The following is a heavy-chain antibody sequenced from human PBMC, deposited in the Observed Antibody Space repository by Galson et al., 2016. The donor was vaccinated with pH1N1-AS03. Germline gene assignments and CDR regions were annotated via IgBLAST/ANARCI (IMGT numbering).Heavy chain of an antibody. CDR3: ARILLWNTGLDV. Sequence: PALVKPTQTLTLTCTFSGFSITTSGVRMTWIRQPPGKALEWLGRIDSNDEKFYSTSLETRLTISRDIFKNQVVLTMTNMDPVDTGTYYCARILLWNTGLDVWGQGTTVTVSS. V-gene: IGHV2-70*04. J-gene: IGHJ6*02. CDR1: GFSITTSGVR. CDR2: IDSNDEK. D-gene: IGHD1/OR15-1a*01.